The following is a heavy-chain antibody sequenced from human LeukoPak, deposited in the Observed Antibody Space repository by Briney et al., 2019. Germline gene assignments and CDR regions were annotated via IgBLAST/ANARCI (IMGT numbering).Heavy chain of an antibody. D-gene: IGHD5-18*01. J-gene: IGHJ4*02. V-gene: IGHV3-74*01. CDR2: INEDGTSA. CDR3: ARVPTNSYGFGQ. Sequence: GGSLRLSCAASGFGFSVYWVHWVRQAPGKGLVWVAHINEDGTSASYADSVKGRFTISRDNAKNTLYLQMNSLTVEDTAVYYCARVPTNSYGFGQWGQGSLVTVSS. CDR1: GFGFSVYW.